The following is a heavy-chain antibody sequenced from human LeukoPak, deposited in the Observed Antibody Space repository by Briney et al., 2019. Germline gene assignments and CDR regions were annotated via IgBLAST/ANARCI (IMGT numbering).Heavy chain of an antibody. CDR2: IKEDGSAT. CDR3: ARAPGYSSSWSAFDI. V-gene: IGHV3-7*03. CDR1: GFSFSRSW. D-gene: IGHD6-13*01. Sequence: GGTLRLSCAASGFSFSRSWMSWVRQAPGKGLEWVANIKEDGSATYYVDSVKGRFIISKDNTKSSLYLQMNSLRAEDTAVYYCARAPGYSSSWSAFDIWGQGTMVTVSS. J-gene: IGHJ3*02.